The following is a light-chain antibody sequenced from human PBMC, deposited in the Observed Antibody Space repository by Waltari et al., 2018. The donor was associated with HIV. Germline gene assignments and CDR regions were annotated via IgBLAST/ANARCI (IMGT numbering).Light chain of an antibody. V-gene: IGLV2-8*01. CDR3: SSYAGSINVL. CDR2: EVS. J-gene: IGLJ2*01. CDR1: SRDVGGYNY. Sequence: QSALTQPPSTSGSPGQSVTISCTGTSRDVGGYNYVSWYQQHPGQAPKLLIAEVSKRPVGVPDRFSGSKSGHTASLTVSGLQAEDEADYYCSSYAGSINVLFGGGTKLAVL.